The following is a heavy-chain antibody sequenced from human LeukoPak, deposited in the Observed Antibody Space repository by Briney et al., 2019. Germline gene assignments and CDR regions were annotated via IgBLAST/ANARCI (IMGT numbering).Heavy chain of an antibody. CDR1: GFIFSDYA. CDR2: ISGGGGST. V-gene: IGHV3-23*01. CDR3: AKLVRGVLTYFDF. Sequence: GGSLRLSCGASGFIFSDYAMSWVRQAPGKGLEWVSGISGGGGSTYYADSVKGRFTITRDNSKNTLYLQMNSLRAEDTAVYYCAKLVRGVLTYFDFWGQGTLVTVSS. D-gene: IGHD3-10*01. J-gene: IGHJ4*02.